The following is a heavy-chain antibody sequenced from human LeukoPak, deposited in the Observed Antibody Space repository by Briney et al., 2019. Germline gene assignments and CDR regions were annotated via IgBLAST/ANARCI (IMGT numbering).Heavy chain of an antibody. Sequence: GGSLRLSCAASGFTFSRHWMYWVRQAPGKGLEWVANIKQDGSAKPYVDSVKGRFTISRDNAKNSLFLQMNSLRAEDTAVYYCARDNGWSADFWGQGTLVTVPS. D-gene: IGHD2-15*01. CDR1: GFTFSRHW. V-gene: IGHV3-7*03. CDR2: IKQDGSAK. J-gene: IGHJ4*02. CDR3: ARDNGWSADF.